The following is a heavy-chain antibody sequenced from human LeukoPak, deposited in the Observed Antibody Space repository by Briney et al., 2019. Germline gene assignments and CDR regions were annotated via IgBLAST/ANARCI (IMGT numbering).Heavy chain of an antibody. J-gene: IGHJ4*02. CDR1: GYTFTGYY. CDR3: ARAYYDFWSGYYTGYFDY. CDR2: TNPNSGGT. V-gene: IGHV1-2*02. Sequence: GASVKVSCKASGYTFTGYYMHWVRQAPGQGLEWMGWTNPNSGGTNYAQKFQGRVTMTRDTSISTAYMELSRLRSDDTAVYYCARAYYDFWSGYYTGYFDYWGQGTLVTVSS. D-gene: IGHD3-3*01.